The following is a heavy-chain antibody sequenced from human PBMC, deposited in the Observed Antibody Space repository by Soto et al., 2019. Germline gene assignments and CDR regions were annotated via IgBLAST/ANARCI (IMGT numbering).Heavy chain of an antibody. CDR3: ARAYSSSWSIAEYFQH. CDR2: IIPIFGTA. Sequence: QVQLVQSGAEVKKPGSSVKVSCKASGGTFSSYAISWVRQAPGQGLEWMGGIIPIFGTANYAQKFQGRVTITADESTSTADMELSSLRSEDTAVYYCARAYSSSWSIAEYFQHWGQGTLVTVSS. V-gene: IGHV1-69*12. D-gene: IGHD6-13*01. J-gene: IGHJ1*01. CDR1: GGTFSSYA.